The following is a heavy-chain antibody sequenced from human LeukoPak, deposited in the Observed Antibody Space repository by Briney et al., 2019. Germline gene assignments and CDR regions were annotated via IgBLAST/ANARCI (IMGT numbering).Heavy chain of an antibody. CDR3: AKGMKAHILTGYRPTEYFQH. J-gene: IGHJ1*01. D-gene: IGHD3-9*01. CDR1: GFTFSSYG. Sequence: GRTLRLSCAASGFTFSSYGMSWVPQAPGKGREWVSAISGSGGSTYYADSVKGRFTISRDNSKNTLYLQMNSLRAEDTAVYYCAKGMKAHILTGYRPTEYFQHWGQGTLVTVSS. CDR2: ISGSGGST. V-gene: IGHV3-23*01.